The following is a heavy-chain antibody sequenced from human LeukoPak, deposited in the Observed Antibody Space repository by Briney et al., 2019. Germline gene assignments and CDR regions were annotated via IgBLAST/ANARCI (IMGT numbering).Heavy chain of an antibody. CDR3: AKGRDIVVVLAAISYYFDY. J-gene: IGHJ4*02. CDR2: IWYDGSNK. D-gene: IGHD2-2*01. V-gene: IGHV3-33*06. CDR1: GFTFSSYG. Sequence: PGGSLRLSCAASGFTFSSYGMHWVRQAPGKGLEWVAVIWYDGSNKYYADSVKGRFTISRDNSKNTLYLQMNSLRAEDTAVYYCAKGRDIVVVLAAISYYFDYWGQGTLVTVSS.